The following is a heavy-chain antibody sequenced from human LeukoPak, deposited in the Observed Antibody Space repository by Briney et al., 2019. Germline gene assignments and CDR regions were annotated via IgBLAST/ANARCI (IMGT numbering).Heavy chain of an antibody. Sequence: GASVKVSCKASGYTFTSYYMRWVRQAPGQGLEWMGIINPSGGSTSYAQKFQGRVTMTRDTSTSTVYMELSSLRSEDTAVYYCARHRRNGDSDYWGQGTLVTVSS. CDR3: ARHRRNGDSDY. D-gene: IGHD2-8*01. J-gene: IGHJ4*02. CDR2: INPSGGST. CDR1: GYTFTSYY. V-gene: IGHV1-46*01.